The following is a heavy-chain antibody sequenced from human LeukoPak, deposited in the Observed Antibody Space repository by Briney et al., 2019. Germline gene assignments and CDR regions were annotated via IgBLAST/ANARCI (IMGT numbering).Heavy chain of an antibody. CDR2: INHSGST. CDR1: GGSFSGYY. D-gene: IGHD3-10*01. CDR3: ARGLYGSGSKP. J-gene: IGHJ5*02. V-gene: IGHV4-34*01. Sequence: SETLSLTCAVYGGSFSGYYWSWIRQPPGKGLEWIGEINHSGSTNYNPSLKSRVTISVDTSKNQFSLKLSSVTAADTAVYYCARGLYGSGSKPWGQGTLVTVSS.